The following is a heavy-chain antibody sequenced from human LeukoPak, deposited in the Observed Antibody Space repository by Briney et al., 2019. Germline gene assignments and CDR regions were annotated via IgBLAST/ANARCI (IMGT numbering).Heavy chain of an antibody. CDR3: ARDAPGIAAAVGSDH. CDR2: ISSNGGST. J-gene: IGHJ4*02. Sequence: PGGSLRLYCAASGFTFSSYAMHWVRQAPGKGLEYVSAISSNGGSTYYANSVKGRFTISGDNSKNTLYLQMGSLRAEDMAVYYCARDAPGIAAAVGSDHWGQGTLVTVSS. CDR1: GFTFSSYA. D-gene: IGHD6-13*01. V-gene: IGHV3-64*01.